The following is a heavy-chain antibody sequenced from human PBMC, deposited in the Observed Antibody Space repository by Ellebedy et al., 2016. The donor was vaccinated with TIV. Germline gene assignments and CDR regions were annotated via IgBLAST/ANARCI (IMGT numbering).Heavy chain of an antibody. CDR2: ISAYTGDT. D-gene: IGHD2-8*01. Sequence: ASVKVSCKVSGYTFSDYGISWVRQAPGQGLEWMGWISAYTGDTNFAQKFRDRVTLTTDTSTSTAYMDLRSLTSDDTAVYYCARDMVQGMVSRYLWFDYWGQGTLVTVSS. V-gene: IGHV1-18*01. CDR3: ARDMVQGMVSRYLWFDY. CDR1: GYTFSDYG. J-gene: IGHJ4*02.